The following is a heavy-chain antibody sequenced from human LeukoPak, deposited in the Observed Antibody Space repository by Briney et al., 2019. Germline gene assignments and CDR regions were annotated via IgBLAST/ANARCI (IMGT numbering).Heavy chain of an antibody. Sequence: GGSLRLSCAASGFTVSGNYMSWVRQAPGKGLEWVSVIHSGGSTYYADSVKGRFTISRDNSKNTLYLQMNSLRAEDTAVYYCARVARGYSYGTNWFDPWGQGTLVTVSS. V-gene: IGHV3-66*02. CDR1: GFTVSGNY. J-gene: IGHJ5*02. CDR2: IHSGGST. D-gene: IGHD5-18*01. CDR3: ARVARGYSYGTNWFDP.